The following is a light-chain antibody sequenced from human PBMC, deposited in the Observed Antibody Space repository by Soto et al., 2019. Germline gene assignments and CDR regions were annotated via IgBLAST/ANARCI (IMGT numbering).Light chain of an antibody. V-gene: IGKV3D-15*01. CDR2: DAS. CDR1: QNVDSNY. Sequence: EIVMTQSPATLSVSPGERVTLSCRASQNVDSNYLAWYQQKPGQAPRLLIYDASNRATGIPARFSGSGSGTEFTLTISSLQSEDFAVYYCQQRSNWITFGQGTRLEIK. J-gene: IGKJ5*01. CDR3: QQRSNWIT.